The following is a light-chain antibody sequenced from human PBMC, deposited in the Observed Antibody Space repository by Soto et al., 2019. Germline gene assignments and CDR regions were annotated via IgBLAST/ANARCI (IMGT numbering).Light chain of an antibody. V-gene: IGKV1-27*01. CDR1: QGISKF. CDR2: AAS. Sequence: DIQMTQSPSSLSASVGDRVTITCRASQGISKFLAWYQQKPGKVPKLLIYAASTLQSGVPSRFSGSGSGTDFTLTISSLQPEEVETYYCQKYNSAPWTFGQGTKVEI. CDR3: QKYNSAPWT. J-gene: IGKJ1*01.